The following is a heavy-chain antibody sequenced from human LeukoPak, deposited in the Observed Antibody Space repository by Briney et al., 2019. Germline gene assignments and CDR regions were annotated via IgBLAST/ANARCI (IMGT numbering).Heavy chain of an antibody. V-gene: IGHV3-23*01. D-gene: IGHD3-22*01. CDR3: AKDLSNYYDAHESAGDY. CDR1: GFTFSSYA. Sequence: GGSLRLSCAASGFTFSSYAMSWVRQAPGKGLEWVSAICGSGGSTYYADSVKGRFTISRDNSKNTLYLQMNSLRAEDTAIYYCAKDLSNYYDAHESAGDYWGQGTLVTVSS. CDR2: ICGSGGST. J-gene: IGHJ4*02.